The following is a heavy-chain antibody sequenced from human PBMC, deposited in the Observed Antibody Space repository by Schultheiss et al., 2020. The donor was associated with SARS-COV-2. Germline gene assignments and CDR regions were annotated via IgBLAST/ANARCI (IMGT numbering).Heavy chain of an antibody. V-gene: IGHV4-4*02. D-gene: IGHD1-1*01. CDR3: ASQGTQYYYYYGMDV. J-gene: IGHJ6*02. CDR1: GGSISSSNW. Sequence: SETLSLTCAVSGGSISSSNWWSWVRQPPGKGLEWIGEINHSGSTNYNPSLKSRVTISVDKSKNQFSLKLSSVTAADTAVYYCASQGTQYYYYYGMDVWGQGTTVTVSS. CDR2: INHSGST.